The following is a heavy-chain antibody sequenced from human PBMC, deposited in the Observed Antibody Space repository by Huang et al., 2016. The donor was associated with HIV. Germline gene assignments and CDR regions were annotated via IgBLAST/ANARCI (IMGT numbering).Heavy chain of an antibody. D-gene: IGHD3-10*01. Sequence: QLQLQESGPGLVRPSETLSLICTVSGGSITVSNYYWGWIRQPPGKGLAWIGSIYCSEDTDYNPSLKSRVTMSVDTSKNRFSLDIRSVAVADTAIYYCARHFGSWSGYFDSWGQGTLVPVSS. CDR2: IYCSEDT. V-gene: IGHV4-39*01. CDR3: ARHFGSWSGYFDS. J-gene: IGHJ4*02. CDR1: GGSITVSNYY.